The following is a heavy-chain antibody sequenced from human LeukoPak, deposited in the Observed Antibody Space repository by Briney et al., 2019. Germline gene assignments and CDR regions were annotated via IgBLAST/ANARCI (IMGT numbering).Heavy chain of an antibody. CDR2: IYTSGTT. CDR3: ARDQRGYSYGVDY. Sequence: SETLSLSCAVSGGSISTYYWSWVRQPAGKGLEWVWRIYTSGTTKYNPSPQSRVNTSADASNNKFSLMVSSATAAATPVYYCARDQRGYSYGVDYWGQGTLVSVSS. J-gene: IGHJ4*02. CDR1: GGSISTYY. D-gene: IGHD5-18*01. V-gene: IGHV4-4*07.